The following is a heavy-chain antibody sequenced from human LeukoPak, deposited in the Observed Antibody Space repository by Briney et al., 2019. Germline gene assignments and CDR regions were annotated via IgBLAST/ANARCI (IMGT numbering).Heavy chain of an antibody. CDR3: AREAAAGKTDY. CDR2: IYYSGST. D-gene: IGHD6-13*01. V-gene: IGHV4-59*01. J-gene: IGHJ4*02. CDR1: GGSISSYY. Sequence: SETLSLTCTVSGGSISSYYWSWIRQPPGKGLEWIGYIYYSGSTNYNPSLKSRVTISVDTSKNQFSLKLSSVTAADTAVYYCAREAAAGKTDYWGQGTLITISS.